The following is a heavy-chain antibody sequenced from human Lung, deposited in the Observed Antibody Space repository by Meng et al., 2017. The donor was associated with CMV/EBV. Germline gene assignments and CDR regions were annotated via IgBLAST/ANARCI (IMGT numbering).Heavy chain of an antibody. J-gene: IGHJ6*02. D-gene: IGHD4-23*01. CDR3: AKDADGGKGYYYYGMDV. CDR1: GFTFDDYA. Sequence: GGSXRLXCAASGFTFDDYAMHWVRQAPGKGLEWVSLISWDGGSTYYADSVKGRFTISRDNSKNSLYLQMNSLRAEDTALYYCAKDADGGKGYYYYGMDVWXQGTXVTV. V-gene: IGHV3-43D*03. CDR2: ISWDGGST.